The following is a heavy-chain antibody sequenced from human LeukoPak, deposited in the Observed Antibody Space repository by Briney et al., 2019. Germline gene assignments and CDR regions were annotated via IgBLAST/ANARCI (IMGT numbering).Heavy chain of an antibody. D-gene: IGHD7-27*01. CDR1: GYTFTGYY. Sequence: GAPVKVSCKASGYTFTGYYMHWVRQAPGQGLEWMGWINPNSGGTNYAQKFQGRVTMTRDTSISTAYMELSRLRSDDTAVYYCARVANWGSMQAFDIWGQGTMVTVSS. J-gene: IGHJ3*02. V-gene: IGHV1-2*02. CDR3: ARVANWGSMQAFDI. CDR2: INPNSGGT.